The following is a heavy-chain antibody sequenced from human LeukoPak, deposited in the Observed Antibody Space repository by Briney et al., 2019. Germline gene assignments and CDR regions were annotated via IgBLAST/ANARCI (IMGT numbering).Heavy chain of an antibody. V-gene: IGHV3-48*03. CDR3: ARDRGYGGNAGFDY. CDR1: GFTFSSYE. D-gene: IGHD4-23*01. J-gene: IGHJ4*02. Sequence: GGSLRLSCAASGFTFSSYEMNWVRQAPGKGLEWVSYISSSGSTIYYADSVKGRFTISRDNVKNSLYLQMNSLRAEDTAVYYCARDRGYGGNAGFDYWGQGTLVTVSS. CDR2: ISSSGSTI.